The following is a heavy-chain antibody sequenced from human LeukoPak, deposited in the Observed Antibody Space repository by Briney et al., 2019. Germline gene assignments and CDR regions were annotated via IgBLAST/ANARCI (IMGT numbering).Heavy chain of an antibody. CDR1: ASTFSNDA. CDR2: VSYDETNK. D-gene: IGHD2-2*01. V-gene: IGHV3-30-3*01. J-gene: IGHJ6*02. Sequence: SGGSLRLSCAASASTFSNDAIHWVRQAPGKGLEWVAVVSYDETNKYYADSVKGRFTISRDNSKNTVYLQMSSLRAEDTAMYYCARAFGCSGTSCHARWGYYYYAMDVWGRGTTVTVSS. CDR3: ARAFGCSGTSCHARWGYYYYAMDV.